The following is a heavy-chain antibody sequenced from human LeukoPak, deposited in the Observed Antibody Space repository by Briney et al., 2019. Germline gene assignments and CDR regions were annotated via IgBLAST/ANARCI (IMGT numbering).Heavy chain of an antibody. V-gene: IGHV5-51*01. CDR2: IYPGDSDT. CDR1: GYSFTSYW. Sequence: GESLKISCKGSGYSFTSYWIGWVRQLPGKGLEWMGIIYPGDSDTRYSPSFQGQVTISADKSSSTAYLQWSSLKASDAAMYYCARVPGYSSSWYSDYWGQGTLVTVSS. J-gene: IGHJ4*02. CDR3: ARVPGYSSSWYSDY. D-gene: IGHD6-13*01.